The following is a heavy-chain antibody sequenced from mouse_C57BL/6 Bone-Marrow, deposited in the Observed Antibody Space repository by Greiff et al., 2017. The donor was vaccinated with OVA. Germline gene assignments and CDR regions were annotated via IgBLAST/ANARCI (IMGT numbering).Heavy chain of an antibody. Sequence: DVHLVESGGGLVKPGGSLKLSCAASGFTFSSYAMSWVRQTPEKRLEWVATISDGGSYTYYPDNVKGRFTISRDNAKNNLYLQMSHLKSEDTAMYYCARGLFDYWGQGTTLTVSS. J-gene: IGHJ2*01. CDR2: ISDGGSYT. V-gene: IGHV5-4*01. CDR3: ARGLFDY. CDR1: GFTFSSYA.